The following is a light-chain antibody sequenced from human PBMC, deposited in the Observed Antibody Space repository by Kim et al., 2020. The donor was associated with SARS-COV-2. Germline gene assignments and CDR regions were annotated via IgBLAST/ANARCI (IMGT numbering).Light chain of an antibody. CDR1: QGIGIY. CDR2: SAS. J-gene: IGKJ4*01. V-gene: IGKV1-27*01. CDR3: QNDDSDPLT. Sequence: DIQMTQSPSSLSASVGDRVTITCRASQGIGIYLGWFQQTPGKVPRLLIHSASTLQYGVPSRFTGSGSGTDFTLTISSLQPEDVATYYCQNDDSDPLTFGGGTKVDIK.